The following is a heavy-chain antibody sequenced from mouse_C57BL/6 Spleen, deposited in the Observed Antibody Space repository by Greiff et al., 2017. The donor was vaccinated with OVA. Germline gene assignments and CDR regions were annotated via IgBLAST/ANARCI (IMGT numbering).Heavy chain of an antibody. V-gene: IGHV3-6*01. J-gene: IGHJ3*01. CDR3: AIYDGYYSFAY. Sequence: EVKLVESGPGLVKPSQSLSLTCSVTGYSITSGYYWNWIRQFPGNKLEWMGYISYDGSNNYNPSLKNRISITRDTSKNQFFLKLNSVTTEDTATYYCAIYDGYYSFAYWGQGTLVTVSA. CDR2: ISYDGSN. CDR1: GYSITSGYY. D-gene: IGHD2-3*01.